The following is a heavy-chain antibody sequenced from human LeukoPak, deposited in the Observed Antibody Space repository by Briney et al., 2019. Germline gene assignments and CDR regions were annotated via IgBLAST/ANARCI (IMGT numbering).Heavy chain of an antibody. J-gene: IGHJ5*02. CDR1: GYSISSGYY. Sequence: SETLSLTCTVSGYSISSGYYWGWIRQPPGKGLEWIGSMYYSGSTYYNPSLKSRVTISVDTSKNQFSLKLSSVTAADTAVYYCARGRRYGGLFDPWGQGTLVTVSS. V-gene: IGHV4-38-2*02. CDR2: MYYSGST. D-gene: IGHD1-14*01. CDR3: ARGRRYGGLFDP.